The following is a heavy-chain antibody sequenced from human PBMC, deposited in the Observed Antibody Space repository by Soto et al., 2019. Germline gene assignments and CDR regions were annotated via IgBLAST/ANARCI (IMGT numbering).Heavy chain of an antibody. CDR2: IYYSGST. Sequence: SETLSLTCTVSGGSISSSSYYWGWIRQPPGKGLEWIGSIYYSGSTYYNPSLKSRVTISVDTSKNQFSLKLSSVTAADTAVYYCARLKDRPESDCGGDCYPNEIHAFDIWGQGTMVTVSS. D-gene: IGHD2-21*01. CDR1: GGSISSSSYY. J-gene: IGHJ3*02. V-gene: IGHV4-39*01. CDR3: ARLKDRPESDCGGDCYPNEIHAFDI.